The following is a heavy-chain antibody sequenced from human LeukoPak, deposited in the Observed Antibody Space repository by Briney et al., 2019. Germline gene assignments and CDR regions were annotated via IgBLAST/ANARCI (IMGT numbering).Heavy chain of an antibody. CDR2: TYYRSKWYN. J-gene: IGHJ4*02. Sequence: SQTLSLTCAISGDSVSSNSAAWNWIRRSPSRGLEWLGRTYYRSKWYNDYAVSVKSRITINPDTSKNQFSLQLNSVTPEDTAVYYCARYSGSYPHHFDYWGQGTLVTVSS. D-gene: IGHD1-26*01. CDR3: ARYSGSYPHHFDY. CDR1: GDSVSSNSAA. V-gene: IGHV6-1*01.